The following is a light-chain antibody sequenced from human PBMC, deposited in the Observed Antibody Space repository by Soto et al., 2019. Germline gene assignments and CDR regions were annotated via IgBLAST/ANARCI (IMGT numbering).Light chain of an antibody. CDR3: MQGLQTFYT. V-gene: IGKV2-28*01. Sequence: DIVMTQSPLSLPVTPGEPASISCRSSQSLLHSNGYNYLDWYLQKPGQSPQLLIYLGSNRASGVPDRFSGSGSGTDFTLKISRVEAEDVGVYYCMQGLQTFYTLGPGTKLEIK. CDR2: LGS. CDR1: QSLLHSNGYNY. J-gene: IGKJ2*01.